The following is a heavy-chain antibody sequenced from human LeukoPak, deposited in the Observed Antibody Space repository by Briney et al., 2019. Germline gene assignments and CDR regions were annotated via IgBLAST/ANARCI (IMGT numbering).Heavy chain of an antibody. CDR3: ARLYYGSGSYLNYYMDV. CDR1: GFTFSSDS. J-gene: IGHJ6*03. Sequence: GGSLRLSCAASGFTFSSDSMNCVRHAPGKGLEWGSSINSNSGNIQYADSVTGRFTVSRDNAKNPLSLQMNSVRAEDTAVYYCARLYYGSGSYLNYYMDVWGKGTTVIVSS. CDR2: INSNSGNI. D-gene: IGHD3-10*01. V-gene: IGHV3-21*01.